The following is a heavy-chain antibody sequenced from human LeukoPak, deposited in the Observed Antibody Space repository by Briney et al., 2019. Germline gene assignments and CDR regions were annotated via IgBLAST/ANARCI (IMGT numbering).Heavy chain of an antibody. J-gene: IGHJ5*02. CDR2: IRYDGSNK. Sequence: PPGGSLRLSCAASGFTFSSYGMPWVRQAPGKGLEWVAFIRYDGSNKYYADSVKGRFTISRDNSKNTLYLQMNSLRAEDTAVYYCAKDLGHCSSTSCQNWFDPWGQGTLVTVSS. V-gene: IGHV3-30*02. CDR3: AKDLGHCSSTSCQNWFDP. CDR1: GFTFSSYG. D-gene: IGHD2-2*01.